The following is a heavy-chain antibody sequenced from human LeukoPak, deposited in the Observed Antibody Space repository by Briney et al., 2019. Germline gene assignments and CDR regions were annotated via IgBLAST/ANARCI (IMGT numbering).Heavy chain of an antibody. Sequence: ASVKVSCKASGYTFTSYDINWVRQATGQGLEWMGWISAYNGNTNYAQKLQGRVTMTTDTSTSTAYMELRSLRSDDTAVYYCARILGPYYYYMDVWGKGTTVTVS. V-gene: IGHV1-18*01. CDR1: GYTFTSYD. CDR2: ISAYNGNT. CDR3: ARILGPYYYYMDV. J-gene: IGHJ6*03. D-gene: IGHD3-16*01.